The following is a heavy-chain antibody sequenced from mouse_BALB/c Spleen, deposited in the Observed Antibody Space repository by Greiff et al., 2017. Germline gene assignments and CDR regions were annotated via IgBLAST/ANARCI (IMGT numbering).Heavy chain of an antibody. V-gene: IGHV2-9*02. CDR2: IWAGGST. CDR1: GFSLTSYG. J-gene: IGHJ1*01. Sequence: QVQLKESGPGLVAPSQSLSITCTVSGFSLTSYGVHWVRQPPGKGLEWLGVIWAGGSTNYNSALMSRLSISKDNSKSQVFLKMNSLQTDDTAMYYCARGDDYEYWYFDVWGAGTTVTVAS. D-gene: IGHD2-4*01. CDR3: ARGDDYEYWYFDV.